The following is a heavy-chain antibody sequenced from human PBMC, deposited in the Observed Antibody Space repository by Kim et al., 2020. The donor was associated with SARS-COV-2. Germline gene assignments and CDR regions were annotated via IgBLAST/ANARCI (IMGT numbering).Heavy chain of an antibody. Sequence: LQGKVTMTTDTSTSTAYMELRSLRSDDTAVYYCARLRFGESLGTYYFDYWGQGTLVTVSS. CDR3: ARLRFGESLGTYYFDY. J-gene: IGHJ4*02. V-gene: IGHV1-18*01. D-gene: IGHD3-10*01.